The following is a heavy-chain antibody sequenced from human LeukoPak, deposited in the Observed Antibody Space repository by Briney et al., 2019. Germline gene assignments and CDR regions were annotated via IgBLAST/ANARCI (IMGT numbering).Heavy chain of an antibody. CDR3: AHQLLYEYAFDI. Sequence: GGSLRLSCAASGFTFSSYAMSWVRQAPGKGLEWVSAISGSGGSTYYADSVKGRFTISRDNSKNTLYLQMNSLRAEDTAVYYCAHQLLYEYAFDIWGQGTMVTVSS. CDR1: GFTFSSYA. D-gene: IGHD2-2*02. J-gene: IGHJ3*02. V-gene: IGHV3-23*01. CDR2: ISGSGGST.